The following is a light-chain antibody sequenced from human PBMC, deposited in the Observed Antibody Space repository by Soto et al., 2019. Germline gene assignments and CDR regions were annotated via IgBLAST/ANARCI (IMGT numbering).Light chain of an antibody. CDR3: QSYDSSLSASI. CDR1: SSNVGAYDY. V-gene: IGLV2-11*01. Sequence: QSVLTQPRSVSGSPGQSVTISCTGTSSNVGAYDYVSWYQQHPGKAPKLMIYDVSQRPSGVPDRFSGSKSGNTASLAITGLQAEDEADYYCQSYDSSLSASIFGGGTKVTVL. CDR2: DVS. J-gene: IGLJ2*01.